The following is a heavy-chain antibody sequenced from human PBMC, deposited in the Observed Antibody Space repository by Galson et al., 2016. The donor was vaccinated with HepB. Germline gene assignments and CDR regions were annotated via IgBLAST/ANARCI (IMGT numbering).Heavy chain of an antibody. D-gene: IGHD3-16*02. CDR1: GASISSYF. V-gene: IGHV4-4*07. Sequence: ETLSLTCTVSGASISSYFWNWIRQPAGKGPEWIGRIYTGGTSNYNPSFKSRVTMSVDTSKDQFSLRLTSVTAADTAVYYCARLSGGPIAWGQGTLVTVSS. CDR3: ARLSGGPIA. J-gene: IGHJ4*02. CDR2: IYTGGTS.